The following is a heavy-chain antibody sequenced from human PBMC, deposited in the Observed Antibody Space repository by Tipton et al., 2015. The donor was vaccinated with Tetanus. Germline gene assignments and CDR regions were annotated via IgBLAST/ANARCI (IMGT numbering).Heavy chain of an antibody. Sequence: QLVQSGAEVKKPGESLKISCQGSGYSFNIYWIAWVRQMPGKGLEWMGIIYPGDSDTRYSPPFQGQATISADKSISTAYLQWSSLQASDTAMYYCARRLGPYTGDQIWHFDLWGRGTLVTVSS. CDR1: GYSFNIYW. V-gene: IGHV5-51*01. CDR3: ARRLGPYTGDQIWHFDL. CDR2: IYPGDSDT. J-gene: IGHJ2*01. D-gene: IGHD7-27*01.